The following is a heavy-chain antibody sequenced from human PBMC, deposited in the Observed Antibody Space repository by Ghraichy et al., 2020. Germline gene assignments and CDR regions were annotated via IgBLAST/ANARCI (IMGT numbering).Heavy chain of an antibody. Sequence: GGSLRLSCVASGFTFNAYAMTWVRQAPGKGLEWVSSISIRGDSTYYADSVKGRFTISRDNSKKMVSLQLNALRSEDTAIYYCAGADTNKGYGGFEYWGQGTLVTVSS. CDR2: ISIRGDST. CDR1: GFTFNAYA. D-gene: IGHD5-12*01. CDR3: AGADTNKGYGGFEY. J-gene: IGHJ4*02. V-gene: IGHV3-23*01.